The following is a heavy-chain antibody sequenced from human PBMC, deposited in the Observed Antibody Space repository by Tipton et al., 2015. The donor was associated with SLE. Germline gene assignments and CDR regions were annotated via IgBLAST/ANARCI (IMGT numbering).Heavy chain of an antibody. Sequence: SLRLSCSGSGFTFSRYVMSWVRQAPGKGPEYVSGIRADGRDTYYADSVKGRFTISRDNSKNTLYLQMNSLRAEDTAVYYCARDSNWGPFDAFDIWGQGTMVTVPS. CDR2: IRADGRDT. J-gene: IGHJ3*02. CDR1: GFTFSRYV. V-gene: IGHV3-64*04. D-gene: IGHD7-27*01. CDR3: ARDSNWGPFDAFDI.